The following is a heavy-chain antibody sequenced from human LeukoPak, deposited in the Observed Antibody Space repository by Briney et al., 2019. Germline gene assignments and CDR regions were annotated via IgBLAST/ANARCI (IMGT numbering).Heavy chain of an antibody. D-gene: IGHD3-3*01. CDR1: GGTFSSYA. J-gene: IGHJ6*02. Sequence: SVKVSCKASGGTFSSYAISWVRQAPGQGLEWMGGIIPIFGTANYAQKFQGRVTITADESTSTAYMELSSPRSEDTAVYYCARSRPCYDFWSGYSEYYYYGMDVWGQGTTVTVSS. CDR2: IIPIFGTA. V-gene: IGHV1-69*13. CDR3: ARSRPCYDFWSGYSEYYYYGMDV.